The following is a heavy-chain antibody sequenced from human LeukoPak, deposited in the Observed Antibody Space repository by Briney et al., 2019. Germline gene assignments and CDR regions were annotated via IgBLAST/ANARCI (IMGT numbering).Heavy chain of an antibody. J-gene: IGHJ4*02. Sequence: GGSLRLSCAASGFSISDYYMSWIRQAPGEGLQWISYISSVTSAIHYADSMKGRFTMSRDNAKNSVYLQMNSLRTEDTAMYFCVSTPAIRRLNFWGQGTLVTVSS. CDR3: VSTPAIRRLNF. CDR1: GFSISDYY. V-gene: IGHV3-11*01. D-gene: IGHD2-2*02. CDR2: ISSVTSAI.